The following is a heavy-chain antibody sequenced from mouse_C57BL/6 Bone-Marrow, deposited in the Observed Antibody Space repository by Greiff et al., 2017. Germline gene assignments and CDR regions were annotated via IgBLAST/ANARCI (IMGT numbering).Heavy chain of an antibody. CDR2: IDPSDSYT. Sequence: QVQLQQPGAELVKPGASVKLSCKASGYTFTSYWMQWVKQRPGQGLEWIGEIDPSDSYTNYNQKFKGKATLTVDTSSSTAYMQLSSLASEDSAVYYCARRTALDYGGQGTTLTVSS. J-gene: IGHJ2*01. CDR1: GYTFTSYW. V-gene: IGHV1-50*01. CDR3: ARRTALDY. D-gene: IGHD3-3*01.